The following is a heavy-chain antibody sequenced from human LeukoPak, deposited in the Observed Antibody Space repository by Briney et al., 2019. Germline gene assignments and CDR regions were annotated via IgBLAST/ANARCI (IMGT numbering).Heavy chain of an antibody. V-gene: IGHV3-11*06. CDR1: GFTFSDYY. J-gene: IGHJ4*02. Sequence: PGGSLRLSCAASGFTFSDYYMSWIRQAPGKGLEWVSYISSSSSYTNYADSVKGRFTISRDNAKNSLYLQMNSRRAEDTAVYYCARKPPYYDILTGYFDYWGQGTLVTVPS. CDR3: ARKPPYYDILTGYFDY. CDR2: ISSSSSYT. D-gene: IGHD3-9*01.